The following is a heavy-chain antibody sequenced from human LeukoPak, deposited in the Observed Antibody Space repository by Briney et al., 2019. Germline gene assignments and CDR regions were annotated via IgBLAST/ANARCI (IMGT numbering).Heavy chain of an antibody. V-gene: IGHV3-49*04. Sequence: PGGSLRLSCTASGFIFGDYAMSWVRQAPGKGLEWVGFIRRKGYGGTTEYAASVKGRFTISKDDSKSIAYLQMNSLKTEDTAVYYCTRDDVDTAMYFDYWGQGTLVTVSS. J-gene: IGHJ4*02. CDR2: IRRKGYGGTT. D-gene: IGHD5-18*01. CDR3: TRDDVDTAMYFDY. CDR1: GFIFGDYA.